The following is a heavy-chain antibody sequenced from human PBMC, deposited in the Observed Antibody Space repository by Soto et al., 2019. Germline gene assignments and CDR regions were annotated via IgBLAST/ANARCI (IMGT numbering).Heavy chain of an antibody. CDR3: ASSEFH. D-gene: IGHD3-10*01. Sequence: QLQLQESGPGLVKPSETLSLTCTVSGGSISSSRYYWGWIRQPPGKGLEWIGNIYYSGSTYYNPATXRXXTISVDTSKNQFSLKLTSVTAADTAVYYCASSEFHWGQGTLVTVSS. V-gene: IGHV4-39*01. J-gene: IGHJ4*02. CDR1: GGSISSSRYY. CDR2: IYYSGST.